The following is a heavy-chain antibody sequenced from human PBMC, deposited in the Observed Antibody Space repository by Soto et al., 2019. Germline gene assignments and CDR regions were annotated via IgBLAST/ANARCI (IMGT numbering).Heavy chain of an antibody. CDR3: AREEVGAFDY. D-gene: IGHD1-26*01. V-gene: IGHV3-66*01. CDR2: IYDGGST. CDR1: GFTVSNNY. Sequence: GGSLRLSCAASGFTVSNNYMSWVRQAPGKGLEWVSVIYDGGSTYYAESVKGRFTISRDNSKNTLNLQMNSLRAEDTAVYYCAREEVGAFDYWGQGTLVTVSS. J-gene: IGHJ4*02.